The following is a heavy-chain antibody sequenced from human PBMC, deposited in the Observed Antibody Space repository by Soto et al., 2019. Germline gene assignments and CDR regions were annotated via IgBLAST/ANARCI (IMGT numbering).Heavy chain of an antibody. J-gene: IGHJ2*01. CDR2: ISSSSSYI. D-gene: IGHD6-13*01. Sequence: EVQLVESGGGLVKPGGSLRLSCAASGFTFSSYSMNWVRQAPGKGLEWVSSISSSSSYIYYADSVKGRFTISRDNAKNSLYLQMNSLRAEDTAVYYCAREYSSSWSRYFDLWGRGTLVTVSS. V-gene: IGHV3-21*01. CDR1: GFTFSSYS. CDR3: AREYSSSWSRYFDL.